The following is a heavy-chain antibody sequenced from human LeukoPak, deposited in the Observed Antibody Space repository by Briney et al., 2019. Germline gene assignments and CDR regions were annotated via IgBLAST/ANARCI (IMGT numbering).Heavy chain of an antibody. D-gene: IGHD1-1*01. CDR3: ARDLAYNWNDGAFDI. Sequence: SGTLSLACAVSGGSISSSNWWSWVRQPPGKGLEWIGEIYHSGSTNYNPSLKSRVTISVDKSKNQFSLKLSSVTAADTAVYYCARDLAYNWNDGAFDIWGQGTMVTVSS. CDR1: GGSISSSNW. J-gene: IGHJ3*02. CDR2: IYHSGST. V-gene: IGHV4-4*02.